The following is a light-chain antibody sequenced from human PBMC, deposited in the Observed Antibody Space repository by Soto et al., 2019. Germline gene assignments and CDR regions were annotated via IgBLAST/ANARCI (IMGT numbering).Light chain of an antibody. CDR1: QSVSSSY. CDR3: QQYNNWPRT. CDR2: GAS. J-gene: IGKJ1*01. Sequence: ELVLTQSPGTLSLSPGERATLSCRASQSVSSSYLAWYQQKPGQAPRLLIYGASSRATGIPARFSGSGSGTEFTLTISSLQSEDSAVYFCQQYNNWPRTFGQGTKVDIK. V-gene: IGKV3-15*01.